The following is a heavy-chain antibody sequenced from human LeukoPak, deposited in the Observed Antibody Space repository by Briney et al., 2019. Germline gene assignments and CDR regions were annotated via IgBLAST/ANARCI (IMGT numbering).Heavy chain of an antibody. D-gene: IGHD1-26*01. V-gene: IGHV3-23*01. CDR2: IYGSGVSI. CDR1: GFTFKSYV. Sequence: GGSLRLSCVASGFTFKSYVMNWVRQAPGKGLEWLATIYGSGVSISYADSVRGRFTISRDNSNNTLYLQMNSLRAEDTAMYYCAKDLGWELPAEAYWGQGILVTVSS. J-gene: IGHJ4*02. CDR3: AKDLGWELPAEAY.